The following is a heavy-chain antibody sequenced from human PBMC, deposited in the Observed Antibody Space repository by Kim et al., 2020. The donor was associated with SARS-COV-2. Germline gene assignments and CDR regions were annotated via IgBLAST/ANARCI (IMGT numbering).Heavy chain of an antibody. V-gene: IGHV1-69*13. J-gene: IGHJ4*02. CDR3: ASPDYYGSGSYLGGDY. Sequence: SVKVSCKASGGTFSSYAISWVRQAPGQGLEWMGGIIPIFGTANYAQKFQGRVTITADESTSTAYMELSSLRSEDTAVYYCASPDYYGSGSYLGGDYWGQGTLVTVSS. CDR2: IIPIFGTA. D-gene: IGHD3-10*01. CDR1: GGTFSSYA.